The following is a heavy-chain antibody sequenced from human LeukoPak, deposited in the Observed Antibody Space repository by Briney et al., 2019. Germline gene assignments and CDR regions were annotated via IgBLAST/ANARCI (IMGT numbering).Heavy chain of an antibody. CDR3: ARVGYDYYDSSGYYWDY. J-gene: IGHJ4*02. CDR1: GFTFSSYA. D-gene: IGHD3-22*01. CDR2: ISYDGSNK. Sequence: PGGSLRLSCAASGFTFSSYAMHWVRQAPGKGLEWVAVISYDGSNKYYADSVKGRFTISRDNSKNTLYLQMNSLRAEDTAVYYCARVGYDYYDSSGYYWDYWGQGTLVTVSS. V-gene: IGHV3-30-3*01.